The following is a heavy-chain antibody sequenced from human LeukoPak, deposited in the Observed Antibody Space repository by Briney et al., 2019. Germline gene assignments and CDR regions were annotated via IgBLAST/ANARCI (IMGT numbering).Heavy chain of an antibody. CDR3: TTDPGSIVVVPAASRALDY. J-gene: IGHJ4*02. D-gene: IGHD2-2*01. CDR1: GFTFSNAW. CDR2: IKSKTDGGTT. V-gene: IGHV3-15*01. Sequence: GGSLRLSCAASGFTFSNAWMSWVRQAPGKGLEWVGRIKSKTDGGTTDYAAPVKGRFTISRDDSKNTLYLQMNSLKTEDTAVYYCTTDPGSIVVVPAASRALDYWGQGTLVTVSS.